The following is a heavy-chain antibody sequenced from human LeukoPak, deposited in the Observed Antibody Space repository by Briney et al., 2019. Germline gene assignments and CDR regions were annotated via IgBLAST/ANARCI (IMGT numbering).Heavy chain of an antibody. V-gene: IGHV3-30*02. CDR1: GFTFSSYG. CDR3: AKDPDIYGGSYSPDY. Sequence: GGSLRLSCAASGFTFSSYGMHWVRQAPGKVLEWVAFIRYDGSNKYYADSVKGRFTISRDNSKNTLYLQMNSLRAEDTAVYYCAKDPDIYGGSYSPDYWGQGTLVTVSS. CDR2: IRYDGSNK. J-gene: IGHJ4*02. D-gene: IGHD1-26*01.